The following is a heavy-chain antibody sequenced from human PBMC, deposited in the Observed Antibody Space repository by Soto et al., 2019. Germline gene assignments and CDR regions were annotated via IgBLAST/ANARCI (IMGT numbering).Heavy chain of an antibody. V-gene: IGHV1-2*02. J-gene: IGHJ6*02. Sequence: QVQLVQSGAELKEPGDSVRVSCEASGYTFTAYYIHWVRQAPGQGLAWMGWINPRFGDTSYAQDFQGRVSMTRDTSISTVYMELSRLTPDDTAIYYCARNMDYYYGPGSGNGHGFWGQGTTATV. CDR1: GYTFTAYY. CDR3: ARNMDYYYGPGSGNGHGF. D-gene: IGHD3-10*01. CDR2: INPRFGDT.